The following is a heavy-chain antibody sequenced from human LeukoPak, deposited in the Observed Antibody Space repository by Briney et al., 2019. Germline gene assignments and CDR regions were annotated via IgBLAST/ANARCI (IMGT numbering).Heavy chain of an antibody. J-gene: IGHJ3*02. CDR2: MNPNSGNT. CDR3: ARGHWPKYYYDSILRGLGAFDI. CDR1: GYTFTSYD. D-gene: IGHD3-22*01. V-gene: IGHV1-8*01. Sequence: ASVKVSCKASGYTFTSYDTNWVRQATGQGLEWMGWMNPNSGNTGYAQKFQGRVTMTRNTSISTAYMELSSLRSEDTAVYYCARGHWPKYYYDSILRGLGAFDIWGQGTMVTVSS.